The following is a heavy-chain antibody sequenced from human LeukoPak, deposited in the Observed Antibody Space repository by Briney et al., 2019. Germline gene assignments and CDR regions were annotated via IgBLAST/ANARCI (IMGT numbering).Heavy chain of an antibody. CDR1: GFTFSRHW. V-gene: IGHV3-21*01. Sequence: PGGSLRLSCAASGFTFSRHWMHWVRQVPGKGLEWVSSISSSSSYIYYADSVKGRFTISRDNAKNSLYLQMNSLRAEDTAVYYCASSGPYSSGWGYYFDYWGQGTLVTVSS. J-gene: IGHJ4*02. D-gene: IGHD6-19*01. CDR2: ISSSSSYI. CDR3: ASSGPYSSGWGYYFDY.